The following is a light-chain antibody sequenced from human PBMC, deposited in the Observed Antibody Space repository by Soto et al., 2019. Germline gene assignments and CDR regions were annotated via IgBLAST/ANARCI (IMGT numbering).Light chain of an antibody. J-gene: IGKJ2*01. V-gene: IGKV4-1*01. CDR2: WAS. CDR1: QSVLYRSNSKNY. Sequence: DIVMTQSPDSLAVSLGERATINCKPSQSVLYRSNSKNYLAWYQQKPGQPPRLLIYWASTRESGVPDRFSGSGSGTDFTLTISSLQAEDVAVYYCQQFYSTPTFGQGTKLEIK. CDR3: QQFYSTPT.